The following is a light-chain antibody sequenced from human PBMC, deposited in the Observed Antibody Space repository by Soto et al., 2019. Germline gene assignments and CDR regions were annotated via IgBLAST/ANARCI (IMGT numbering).Light chain of an antibody. CDR1: QAIDSW. J-gene: IGKJ1*01. V-gene: IGKV1-12*01. CDR3: QQTLSFPPT. Sequence: DIQMTQSPSSVSASVGDRVTITCRASQAIDSWLAWYQQKPGEAPKLLIFTGSLLHSGVPPRFSDSGSGTDFTLTISSLQPEDFATYYCQQTLSFPPTFGQGTKVDI. CDR2: TGS.